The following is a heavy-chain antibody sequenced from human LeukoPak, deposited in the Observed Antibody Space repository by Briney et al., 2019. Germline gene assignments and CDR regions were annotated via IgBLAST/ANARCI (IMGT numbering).Heavy chain of an antibody. CDR2: IYYSGST. J-gene: IGHJ3*02. CDR1: GGSVSSGSYY. D-gene: IGHD4-23*01. V-gene: IGHV4-61*01. Sequence: PSETLSLTCTVSGGSVSSGSYYWSWIRQPPGKGLEWIGYIYYSGSTNYNPSLKSRVTISVDTSKNQFSLKLSSVTAADTALYYCARGTPATVVTQGDAFDIWGQGTMVTVSS. CDR3: ARGTPATVVTQGDAFDI.